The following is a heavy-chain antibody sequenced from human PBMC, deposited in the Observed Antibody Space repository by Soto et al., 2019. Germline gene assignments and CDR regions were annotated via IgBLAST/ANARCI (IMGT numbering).Heavy chain of an antibody. Sequence: PGESLKISCAASGFTFTNYGMHWVRQAPGKGLEWLSIISYDGKHAYYADFVKGRFTISRDDSKNTLYLQVNSLRTEDTAVYYCAKDADYGSGSYDPPDYWGQGTLVTVSS. J-gene: IGHJ4*02. CDR3: AKDADYGSGSYDPPDY. CDR2: ISYDGKHA. D-gene: IGHD3-10*01. CDR1: GFTFTNYG. V-gene: IGHV3-30*18.